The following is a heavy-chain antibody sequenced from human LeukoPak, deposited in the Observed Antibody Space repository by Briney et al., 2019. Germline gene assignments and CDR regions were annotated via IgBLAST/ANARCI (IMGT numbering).Heavy chain of an antibody. CDR1: GFTFSNYV. CDR2: IDGSGGRT. D-gene: IGHD1-26*01. V-gene: IGHV3-23*01. CDR3: AKDRAGAIRGGDY. Sequence: GGSLRLSCAGSGFTFSNYVINWARQTPGKGLEWLSAIDGSGGRTYYADSVKGRFTISRDNSKSTLYLQINSLRGEDTAVYYCAKDRAGAIRGGDYWGQGTLVTVSS. J-gene: IGHJ4*02.